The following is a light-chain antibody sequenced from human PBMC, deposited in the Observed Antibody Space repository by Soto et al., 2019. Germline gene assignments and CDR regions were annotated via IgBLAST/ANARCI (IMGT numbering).Light chain of an antibody. CDR1: QIVTSSY. CDR3: QQHGSSPPSWT. J-gene: IGKJ1*01. CDR2: GAS. V-gene: IGKV3-20*01. Sequence: EIVLTQSPGTLSLAPGERATLFCRVSQIVTSSYLAWYQQKPGQAPRLLIYGASSRATGIPDRFSGSGSGTDFTLTISRLAPEDFAVYYCQQHGSSPPSWTFGQGTKVEIK.